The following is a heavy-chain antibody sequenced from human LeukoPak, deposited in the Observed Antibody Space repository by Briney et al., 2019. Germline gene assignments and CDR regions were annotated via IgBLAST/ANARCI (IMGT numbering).Heavy chain of an antibody. CDR1: GGSISSSSYY. CDR2: IYYSGST. CDR3: ARARYCTSSSCYKDY. Sequence: SETLSLTCTVSGGSISSSSYYWGWIRQPPGKGLEWIGSIYYSGSTYYNPSLKSRVTISVDTSKNQFSLKLSSVTAADTAVYYCARARYCTSSSCYKDYWGQGTLVTVSS. J-gene: IGHJ4*02. D-gene: IGHD2-2*02. V-gene: IGHV4-39*01.